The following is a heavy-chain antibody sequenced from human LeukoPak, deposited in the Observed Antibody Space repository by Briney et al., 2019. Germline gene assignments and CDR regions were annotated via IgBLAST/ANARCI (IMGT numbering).Heavy chain of an antibody. D-gene: IGHD3-10*01. J-gene: IGHJ6*03. CDR1: GGSFNDYY. CDR2: INHSGST. CDR3: ARWGPWWRGSGYYYMDV. V-gene: IGHV4-34*01. Sequence: KPSETLSLTCAVYGGSFNDYYWNWIRQPPGKGLEWIGEINHSGSTNYSPSLKSRVTISVDTSKNQFSLKLSSVTAADTAVYYCARWGPWWRGSGYYYMDVWGKGTTVTVSS.